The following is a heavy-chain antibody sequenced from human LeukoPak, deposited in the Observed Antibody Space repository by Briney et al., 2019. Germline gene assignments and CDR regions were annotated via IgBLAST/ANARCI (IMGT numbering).Heavy chain of an antibody. Sequence: GGSLRLSCAASGFTLSSYWMSWVRQAPGKGLEWVANIKQDGSEKYYADSVKGRFTISRDNVKNSLYLQMNSLRAEDTAVYYCAKGLSGYYDYWGQGTLVTVSS. J-gene: IGHJ4*02. D-gene: IGHD3-22*01. CDR3: AKGLSGYYDY. V-gene: IGHV3-7*03. CDR1: GFTLSSYW. CDR2: IKQDGSEK.